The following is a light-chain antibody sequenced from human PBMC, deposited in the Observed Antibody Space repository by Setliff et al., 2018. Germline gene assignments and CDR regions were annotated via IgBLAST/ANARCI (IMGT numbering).Light chain of an antibody. CDR3: CSCAGSSTDV. CDR2: EVS. V-gene: IGLV2-23*02. CDR1: SSDVGNYNL. J-gene: IGLJ1*01. Sequence: QSVLTQPASVSGSPGQSITFSCTGTSSDVGNYNLVSWYQQHPGKAPKLMIYEVSKRPSGVSNRFSGSKSGNTASLTISGLQAEDEADYYCCSCAGSSTDVFGTGTKVTVL.